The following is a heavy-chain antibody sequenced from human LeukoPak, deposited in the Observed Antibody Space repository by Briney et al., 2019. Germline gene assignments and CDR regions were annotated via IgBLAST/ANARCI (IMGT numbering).Heavy chain of an antibody. CDR3: ARAGDYVFLDY. J-gene: IGHJ4*02. D-gene: IGHD4-17*01. CDR1: GGSFSSGSYY. V-gene: IGHV4-61*01. CDR2: IYYSGRT. Sequence: SETLSLICSVSGGSFSSGSYYWSCVRQPPGKGLEWLGYIYYSGRTNYNPSLQSRVTISVDTSKNQFSLKLSSVTAADTAVYYCARAGDYVFLDYWGQGTLLTVPS.